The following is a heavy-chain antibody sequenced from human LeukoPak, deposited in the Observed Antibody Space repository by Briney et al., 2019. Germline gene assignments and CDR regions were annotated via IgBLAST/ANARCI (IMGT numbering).Heavy chain of an antibody. CDR1: GYSISSNYY. Sequence: PSETLSLTCTVSGYSISSNYYWGWIRQPPGKGLEWIGSIYHTGTTYYNPSLKSRVTISVDTSKNQFSLKLSSVTAADTAVYYCARGRGQVPRITIFGVVTIIFDYWGQGTLVTVSS. D-gene: IGHD3-3*01. CDR3: ARGRGQVPRITIFGVVTIIFDY. J-gene: IGHJ4*02. V-gene: IGHV4-38-2*02. CDR2: IYHTGTT.